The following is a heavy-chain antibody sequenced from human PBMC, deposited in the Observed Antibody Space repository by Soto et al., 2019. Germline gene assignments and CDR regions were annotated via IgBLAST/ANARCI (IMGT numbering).Heavy chain of an antibody. V-gene: IGHV1-18*01. D-gene: IGHD2-21*02. CDR1: GYTFTSYG. J-gene: IGHJ6*02. CDR3: ARDDSQGLRYYYYYGMDV. CDR2: ISAYSGDT. Sequence: QVQLVQSGAEVKEPGASVKVSCNASGYTFTSYGITWVRQAPGQGLEWMGWISAYSGDTNYAQNLQGRVTMTADTSTSTAYMELRSLRSDDTAVDYCARDDSQGLRYYYYYGMDVWGQGTTVTVSS.